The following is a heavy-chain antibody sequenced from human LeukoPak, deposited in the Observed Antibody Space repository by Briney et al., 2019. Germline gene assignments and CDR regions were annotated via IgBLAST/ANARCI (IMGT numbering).Heavy chain of an antibody. CDR2: FDPEDGET. J-gene: IGHJ5*02. CDR3: AREWSSSNNWFDP. Sequence: GASVKVSCKVSGYTLTELSMHWVRQAPGKGLEWMGGFDPEDGETIYAQKFQGRVTMTRDTSISTAYMELSRLRSDDTAVYYCAREWSSSNNWFDPWGQGTLVTVSS. D-gene: IGHD6-6*01. V-gene: IGHV1-24*01. CDR1: GYTLTELS.